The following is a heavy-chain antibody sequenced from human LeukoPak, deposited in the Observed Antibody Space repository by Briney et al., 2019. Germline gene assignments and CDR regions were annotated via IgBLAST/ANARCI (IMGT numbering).Heavy chain of an antibody. D-gene: IGHD3-16*01. CDR2: ITGDRSST. CDR1: GFTFSSSW. Sequence: PGGSLRLSCAASGFTFSSSWMHWVRQAPGKGLEGVSRITGDRSSTTYADSVKGRFTTSRDNAKNTLYLQMDSLRNDDTAVYYCARDPGYESWSPFWGGMDVWGNGTTVIVSS. CDR3: ARDPGYESWSPFWGGMDV. V-gene: IGHV3-74*01. J-gene: IGHJ6*04.